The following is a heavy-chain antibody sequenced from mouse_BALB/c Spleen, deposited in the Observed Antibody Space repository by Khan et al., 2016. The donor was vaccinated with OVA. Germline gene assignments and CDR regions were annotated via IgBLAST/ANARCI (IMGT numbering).Heavy chain of an antibody. Sequence: QVQLQQSGAELAKPGASVKMSCKASGYTFTSYWMHWIKQRPGQGLEWIGYINPTYGYTDYNQKFKDKAKLTADKSSSTAYMQLSSLTSDESAVYYCARDRIDYWGQGTALTVSS. CDR2: INPTYGYT. CDR1: GYTFTSYW. CDR3: ARDRIDY. J-gene: IGHJ2*01. V-gene: IGHV1-7*01.